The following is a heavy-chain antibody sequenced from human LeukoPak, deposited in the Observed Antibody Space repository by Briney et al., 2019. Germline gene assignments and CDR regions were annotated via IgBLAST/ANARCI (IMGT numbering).Heavy chain of an antibody. V-gene: IGHV5-51*01. J-gene: IGHJ4*02. CDR2: IYPGDSDT. CDR3: ARGQKYTSGYTVTELGSRYFDY. D-gene: IGHD5-18*01. CDR1: GYSFTTYW. Sequence: GESLKISCKGSGYSFTTYWIGWVRQMPGKGLEWMGIIYPGDSDTRYSPSFQGQVTMSADKSISTAYLQWSSLKASDTAMYYCARGQKYTSGYTVTELGSRYFDYWGQGTLVTVSS.